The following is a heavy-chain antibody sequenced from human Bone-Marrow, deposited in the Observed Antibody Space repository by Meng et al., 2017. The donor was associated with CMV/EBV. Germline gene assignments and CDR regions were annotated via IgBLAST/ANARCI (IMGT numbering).Heavy chain of an antibody. Sequence: GESLKISCAASGFTFSSYGMHWVRQAPGKGLEWVAFIRYDGSNKYYADSVKGRFTISRDNSKNTLYLQMNSLRAEDTAVYYCAKDDITYDFWSGALPDYWGQGTLVTVSS. D-gene: IGHD3-3*01. CDR3: AKDDITYDFWSGALPDY. CDR2: IRYDGSNK. J-gene: IGHJ4*02. CDR1: GFTFSSYG. V-gene: IGHV3-30*02.